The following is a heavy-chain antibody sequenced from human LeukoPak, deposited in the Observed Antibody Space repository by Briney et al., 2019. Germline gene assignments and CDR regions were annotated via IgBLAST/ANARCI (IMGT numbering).Heavy chain of an antibody. J-gene: IGHJ3*02. CDR3: ANPYYDISTGYYGTDAFDI. D-gene: IGHD3-9*01. CDR1: GFTFSSYS. CDR2: ISSSSSTI. V-gene: IGHV3-48*01. Sequence: GGSLRLSCAASGFTFSSYSMNWVRQAPGKGLEWVSYISSSSSTIYYADSVKGRFTISRDNSKNTLYLQMNSLRAEDTAVYYCANPYYDISTGYYGTDAFDIWGQGTMVTISS.